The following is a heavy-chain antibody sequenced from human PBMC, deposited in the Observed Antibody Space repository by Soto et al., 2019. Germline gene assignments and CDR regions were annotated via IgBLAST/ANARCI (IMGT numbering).Heavy chain of an antibody. Sequence: QVQLQESGPGLVKPSETLSLTCTVSGGSISSYYWSWIRQPPGKGLEWIGYMYNTGSTVYNPSLKRRVTISVDTSKSQFSLKLNAVTAADTAVYYCARDLWGYCGTDCYPLDVRGQGTTVTVSS. CDR3: ARDLWGYCGTDCYPLDV. CDR2: MYNTGST. D-gene: IGHD2-21*02. CDR1: GGSISSYY. J-gene: IGHJ6*02. V-gene: IGHV4-59*01.